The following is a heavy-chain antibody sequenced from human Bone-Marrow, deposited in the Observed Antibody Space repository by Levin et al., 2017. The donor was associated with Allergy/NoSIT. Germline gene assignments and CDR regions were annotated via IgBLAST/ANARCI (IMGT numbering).Heavy chain of an antibody. J-gene: IGHJ4*02. CDR2: IFYNGNSGTT. D-gene: IGHD5-18*01. CDR1: GGSVSSGDHY. CDR3: ARGRGFGYGIDY. V-gene: IGHV4-61*08. Sequence: NASETLSLTCSVSGGSVSSGDHYWSWIRQPPGKGLEWIGLIFYNGNSGTTNYKSSLKSRVAISLDTSKNQYSLKLSLVTAADTAVYYCARGRGFGYGIDYWGQGILVTVSS.